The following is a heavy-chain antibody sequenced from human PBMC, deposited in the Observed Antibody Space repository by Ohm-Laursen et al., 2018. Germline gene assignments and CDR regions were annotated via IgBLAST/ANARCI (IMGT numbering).Heavy chain of an antibody. Sequence: SLRLSCAASGFTFSNYAMAWVRQTPGTGLEWVSVITFSGADTAYPASVMGRFTISRDNSKNTLYLHMDSLRTEDTAVYYCAKAVSTNYYGMDVWGQGTTVTVSS. V-gene: IGHV3-23*01. J-gene: IGHJ6*02. CDR1: GFTFSNYA. CDR2: ITFSGADT. D-gene: IGHD5/OR15-5a*01. CDR3: AKAVSTNYYGMDV.